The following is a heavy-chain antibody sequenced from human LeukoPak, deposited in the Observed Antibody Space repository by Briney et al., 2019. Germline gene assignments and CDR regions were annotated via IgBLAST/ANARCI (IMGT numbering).Heavy chain of an antibody. J-gene: IGHJ6*02. V-gene: IGHV1-69*01. D-gene: IGHD5-24*01. Sequence: SVKVSCKASGGTFSSYAISWVRQAPGQGLEWMGGIIPIFGTANYAQKFQGRVTITADESTSTAYMELSSLRSEDTAVYYCAREGAMATMPPSYYYGMDVWGQGTTVTVSS. CDR1: GGTFSSYA. CDR2: IIPIFGTA. CDR3: AREGAMATMPPSYYYGMDV.